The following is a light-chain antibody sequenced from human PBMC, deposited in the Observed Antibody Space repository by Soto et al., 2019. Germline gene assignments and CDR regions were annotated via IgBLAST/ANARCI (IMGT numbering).Light chain of an antibody. CDR1: QSISSW. CDR3: QQYNSYSWT. V-gene: IGKV1-5*03. J-gene: IGKJ1*01. CDR2: KES. Sequence: DIQMTQSPSTLSASVGDRVTITCRASQSISSWLAWYQQKPGKAPKLLIYKESSLESGVPSRFSGSGSGTEFTLTISSLQPDDFATYYCQQYNSYSWTFGQGPKVEI.